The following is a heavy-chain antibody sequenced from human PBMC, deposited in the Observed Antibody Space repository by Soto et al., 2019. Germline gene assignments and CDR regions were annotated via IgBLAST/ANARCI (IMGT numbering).Heavy chain of an antibody. D-gene: IGHD3-22*01. Sequence: QVQLQESGPGLVKPSGTLSLTCAVSGGSISSSNWWSWVRQPPGKGLGWIGEIYHSGGTNYNPSLKSRVTISVDKSKNQFSLKLSSVTAADTAVYYCAARDPADYYDSSGYYSDYWGQGTLVTVSS. CDR2: IYHSGGT. CDR3: AARDPADYYDSSGYYSDY. J-gene: IGHJ4*02. CDR1: GGSISSSNW. V-gene: IGHV4-4*02.